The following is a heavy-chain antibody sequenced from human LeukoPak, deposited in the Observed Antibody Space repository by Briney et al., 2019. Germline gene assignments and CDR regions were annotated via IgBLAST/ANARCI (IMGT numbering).Heavy chain of an antibody. CDR3: ATLRGASTAVFDS. V-gene: IGHV4-59*08. CDR2: IHYSGAT. J-gene: IGHJ4*02. Sequence: SETLSLTCTVSGGSIIYDYWSWIRQSPGKRLEWIGYIHYSGATNYSPSLKSRVTISVDTSKNQFSLKLSSVTAAGTALYYCATLRGASTAVFDSWGQGALVTVSS. D-gene: IGHD2-21*02. CDR1: GGSIIYDY.